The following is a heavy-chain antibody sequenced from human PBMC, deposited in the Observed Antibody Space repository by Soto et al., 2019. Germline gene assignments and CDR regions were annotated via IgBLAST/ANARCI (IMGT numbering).Heavy chain of an antibody. CDR3: ARGSGDSSGYYYGLDY. CDR2: INHSGST. J-gene: IGHJ4*02. V-gene: IGHV4-34*01. Sequence: PSETLSLTCTVYGGSFSGYYWSWIRQPPGKGLEWIGEINHSGSTNYNPSLKSRVTISVDTYKNQFSLKLSSVTAADTAVYYCARGSGDSSGYYYGLDYWGQGTLVTVSA. CDR1: GGSFSGYY. D-gene: IGHD3-22*01.